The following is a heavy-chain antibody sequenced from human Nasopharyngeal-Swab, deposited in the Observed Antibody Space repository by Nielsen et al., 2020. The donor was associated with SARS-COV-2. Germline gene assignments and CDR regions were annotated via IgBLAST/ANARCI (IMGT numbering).Heavy chain of an antibody. CDR1: GFTFSSYG. J-gene: IGHJ6*03. CDR2: IWYDGSNK. CDR3: ARNTAMALFYYYYYMDV. Sequence: GESLKISCAASGFTFSSYGMHWVRQAPGKGLEWVAVIWYDGSNKYYADSVKGRFTISRDNSENTLYLQMNSLRAEDTAVYYCARNTAMALFYYYYYMDVWGKGTTVTVSS. V-gene: IGHV3-33*01. D-gene: IGHD5-18*01.